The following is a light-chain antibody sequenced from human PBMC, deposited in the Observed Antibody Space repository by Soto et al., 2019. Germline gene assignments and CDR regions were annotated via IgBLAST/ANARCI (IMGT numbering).Light chain of an antibody. CDR2: DVS. Sequence: QSALTQPRSVSGSPGQSVTISCTGTSSDVGGYNYVSWYQQHPGKAPKLMIYDVSKRPSGVPDRFSGSKSGITASLTISGLQAEYEADYYCCSYAGSYTFYVFGTGTKLTVL. CDR1: SSDVGGYNY. CDR3: CSYAGSYTFYV. V-gene: IGLV2-11*01. J-gene: IGLJ1*01.